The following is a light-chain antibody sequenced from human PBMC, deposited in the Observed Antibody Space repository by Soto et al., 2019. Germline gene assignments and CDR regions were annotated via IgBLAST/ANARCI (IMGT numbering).Light chain of an antibody. V-gene: IGKV1-39*01. Sequence: DIQMTQSTSSLSASVGDRVTITCRASQSISSYLNWYQHKPGKAPKLLIYAASSLQSAVPSRFRGSRSATDFTLTISNLQPKDYETYCCQQTYTTQYTVREGTKPEIK. CDR3: QQTYTTQYT. CDR1: QSISSY. J-gene: IGKJ2*01. CDR2: AAS.